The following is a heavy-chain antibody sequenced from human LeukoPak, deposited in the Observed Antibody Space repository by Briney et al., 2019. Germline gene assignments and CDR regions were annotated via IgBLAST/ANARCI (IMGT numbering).Heavy chain of an antibody. D-gene: IGHD3-9*01. CDR2: FSAYNGNT. CDR1: GYTFTSYG. V-gene: IGHV1-18*01. CDR3: VRDQYLNVMTGFDD. Sequence: ASVKVSCKASGYTFTSYGISWVRQAPGQGLEWMGWFSAYNGNTNYAQKLQGRVTVTTDTSTSTVYLELRRLRPDDTAVYYCVRDQYLNVMTGFDDWGQGTLVTVSS. J-gene: IGHJ4*02.